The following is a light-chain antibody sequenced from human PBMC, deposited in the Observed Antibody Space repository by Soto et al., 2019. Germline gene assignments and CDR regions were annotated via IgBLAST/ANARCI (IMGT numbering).Light chain of an antibody. CDR2: GAS. J-gene: IGKJ1*01. CDR1: QSVSSN. CDR3: QQYNNWPRT. V-gene: IGKV3-15*01. Sequence: EIVMTQSPATLSVSPGERATLSCRASQSVSSNLAWYQQKPGQSPRLLIYGASTRATGIPARFSGSGSGTEFTLTISSLQSEDCAVYYFQQYNNWPRTFGQGTKVEI.